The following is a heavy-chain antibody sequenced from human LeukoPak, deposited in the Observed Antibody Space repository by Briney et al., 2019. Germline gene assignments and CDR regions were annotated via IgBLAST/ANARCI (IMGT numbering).Heavy chain of an antibody. D-gene: IGHD3-22*01. CDR3: ARSLWYYDSRGTTYDDY. J-gene: IGHJ4*02. CDR2: INPYNGNT. Sequence: ASVKVSCKASGYTFTSYGISWVQQAPGQGLEWMGWINPYNGNTNYAQKLQGRVTMHTDTSTRTAYMELRTLRSDDTAVYYCARSLWYYDSRGTTYDDYWGQGTLVTVSS. CDR1: GYTFTSYG. V-gene: IGHV1-18*01.